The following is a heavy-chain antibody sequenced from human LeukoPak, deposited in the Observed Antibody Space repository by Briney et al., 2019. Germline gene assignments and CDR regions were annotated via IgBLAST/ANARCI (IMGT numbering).Heavy chain of an antibody. CDR1: GFTVSSNY. J-gene: IGHJ4*02. CDR3: ARALAVASYFDY. D-gene: IGHD6-19*01. CDR2: IYSGGST. Sequence: GGSLRLSCTASGFTVSSNYMSWVRQAPGKGLEWVSVIYSGGSTYYADSVKGRFTISRDNSKNTLYLQMNSLGAEDTAVYYCARALAVASYFDYWGQGTLVTVSS. V-gene: IGHV3-53*01.